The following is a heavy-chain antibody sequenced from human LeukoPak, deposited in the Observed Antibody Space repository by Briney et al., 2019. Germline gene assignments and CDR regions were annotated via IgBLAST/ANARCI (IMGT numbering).Heavy chain of an antibody. Sequence: GGSLRLSFAASGFTFNNYAMSWVRQAPGKGPEWVSAITGSGGSTYYVDSVKGRFTISRDNSKNTLYLQMNSLRAEDTALYYCASLDYFDSSDYGDYWGQGTLVTVSS. V-gene: IGHV3-23*01. CDR2: ITGSGGST. CDR1: GFTFNNYA. CDR3: ASLDYFDSSDYGDY. D-gene: IGHD3-22*01. J-gene: IGHJ4*02.